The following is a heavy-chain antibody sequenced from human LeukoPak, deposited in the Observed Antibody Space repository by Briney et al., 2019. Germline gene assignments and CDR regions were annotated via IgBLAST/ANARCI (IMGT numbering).Heavy chain of an antibody. CDR2: ISSSSSMI. CDR3: ARDYGDLPARVPDFDY. V-gene: IGHV3-48*02. Sequence: GGSLRLSCAASGFTFSSYSMNWVRQAPGKGLEWVSYISSSSSMIYYANSVKGRFTISRDNAKNSLYLQLKSLRDEDTAIYYCARDYGDLPARVPDFDYWGQGTLVAV. CDR1: GFTFSSYS. D-gene: IGHD4-17*01. J-gene: IGHJ4*02.